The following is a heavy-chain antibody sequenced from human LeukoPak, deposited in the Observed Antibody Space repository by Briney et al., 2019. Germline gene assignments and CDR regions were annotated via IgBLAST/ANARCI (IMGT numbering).Heavy chain of an antibody. CDR3: ARHTGAVAGHYFDY. J-gene: IGHJ4*02. Sequence: SETLSLTCTVSGGSISTYYWSWIRQPPGKGLEWIGYISYSGSTNYNPSPKSRVTISVDTSKNQFSLKLGSVTAADTAVYYCARHTGAVAGHYFDYWGQGTLATVSS. CDR1: GGSISTYY. V-gene: IGHV4-59*08. D-gene: IGHD6-19*01. CDR2: ISYSGST.